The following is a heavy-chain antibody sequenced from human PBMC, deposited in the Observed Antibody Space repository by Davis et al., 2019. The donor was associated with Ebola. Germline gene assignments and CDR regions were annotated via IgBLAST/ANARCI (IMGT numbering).Heavy chain of an antibody. Sequence: ASVKVSCKASGYTFTGYYMHWVRQAPGQGLEWMGWINPNSGGTNYAQKFQGRVTITADESTSTAYMELSSLRSEDTAVYYCARDLPYYYDSSGRNDYWGQGTLVTVSS. CDR1: GYTFTGYY. J-gene: IGHJ4*02. CDR2: INPNSGGT. CDR3: ARDLPYYYDSSGRNDY. D-gene: IGHD3-22*01. V-gene: IGHV1-2*02.